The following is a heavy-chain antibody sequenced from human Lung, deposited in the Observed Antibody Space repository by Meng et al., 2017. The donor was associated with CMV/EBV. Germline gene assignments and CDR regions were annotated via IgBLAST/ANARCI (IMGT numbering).Heavy chain of an antibody. CDR3: ARADKDRFDY. Sequence: QLGECGPGRSKPSCPPSLTCAVSGGSMGSTNWCSRVRKPPEKRLECIGEINHSDSTNYNPSLKSRVSISVDKSKIQFSLKMGSVTAADTAVYYGARADKDRFDYWGQGTLVTVSS. V-gene: IGHV4-4*02. J-gene: IGHJ4*02. CDR1: GGSMGSTNW. CDR2: INHSDST.